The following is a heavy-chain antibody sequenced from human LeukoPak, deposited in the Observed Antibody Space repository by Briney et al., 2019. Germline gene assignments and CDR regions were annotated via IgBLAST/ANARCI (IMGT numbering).Heavy chain of an antibody. V-gene: IGHV4-59*01. J-gene: IGHJ4*02. Sequence: SETLSLTCIVSGDSISNYYWSWIRQPPGKGLEWIGHIYYSGSTNYNPSLKSRVTISVDTSKNQFSLKLSSVTAADTAVYYCARLEYSSSWYVDYWGQGTLVTVSS. CDR2: IYYSGST. CDR1: GDSISNYY. D-gene: IGHD6-13*01. CDR3: ARLEYSSSWYVDY.